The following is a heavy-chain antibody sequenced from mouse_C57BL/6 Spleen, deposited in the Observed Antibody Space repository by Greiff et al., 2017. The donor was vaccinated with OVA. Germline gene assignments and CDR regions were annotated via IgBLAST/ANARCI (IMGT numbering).Heavy chain of an antibody. CDR2: IYPGDGDT. CDR3: ARSGDSSGYSYYCDY. CDR1: GYAFSSYW. Sequence: QVQLQQSGAELVKPGASVKISCKASGYAFSSYWMNWVKQRPGKGLEWIGQIYPGDGDTNYNGKFKGKATLTADKSSSTAYMQLSSLTSEDSAVYVCARSGDSSGYSYYCDYWGQGTTLTVSS. V-gene: IGHV1-80*01. J-gene: IGHJ2*01. D-gene: IGHD3-2*02.